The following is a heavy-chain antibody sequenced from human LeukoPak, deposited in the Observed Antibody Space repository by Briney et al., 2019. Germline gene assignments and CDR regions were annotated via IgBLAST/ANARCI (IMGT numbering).Heavy chain of an antibody. CDR3: ARGGSGKNYYYYYYYGMDV. V-gene: IGHV1-2*02. J-gene: IGHJ6*02. CDR2: INPNSGGT. D-gene: IGHD3-10*01. Sequence: ASVKVSCKASGYTFTGYYMHWVRQAPGQGLEWMGWINPNSGGTNYAQKFQGRVTMTRDTSISTAYMELSRLRSDDTAVYYCARGGSGKNYYYYYYYGMDVWGQGTTVTDSS. CDR1: GYTFTGYY.